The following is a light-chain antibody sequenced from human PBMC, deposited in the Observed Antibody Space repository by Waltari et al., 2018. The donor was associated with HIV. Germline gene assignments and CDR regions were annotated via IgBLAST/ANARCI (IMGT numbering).Light chain of an antibody. CDR3: CSFSITSTVV. Sequence: QSALTQPDSVSGSPGQSITISCTGTSMDVGDFCYVSWYQQHPGKAPNLLIYDVSKRPSGVSTRFSGSKSGNTASLTISGLQTEDESDYYCCSFSITSTVVFGGGTKVTVL. J-gene: IGLJ2*01. CDR1: SMDVGDFCY. V-gene: IGLV2-14*03. CDR2: DVS.